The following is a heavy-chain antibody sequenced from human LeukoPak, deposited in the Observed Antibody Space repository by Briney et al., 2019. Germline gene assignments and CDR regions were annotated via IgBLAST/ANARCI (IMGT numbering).Heavy chain of an antibody. Sequence: PGGSLRLSCAASGFTFSSYSMNWVRQAPGKGLEWVSSISSSSSYIYYADSVKGRFTISRDNSKNTLYLQMNSLRAEDTAVYYCAKGGCSGGSCYFDYWGQGTLVTVSS. D-gene: IGHD2-15*01. CDR2: ISSSSSYI. J-gene: IGHJ4*02. CDR3: AKGGCSGGSCYFDY. V-gene: IGHV3-21*01. CDR1: GFTFSSYS.